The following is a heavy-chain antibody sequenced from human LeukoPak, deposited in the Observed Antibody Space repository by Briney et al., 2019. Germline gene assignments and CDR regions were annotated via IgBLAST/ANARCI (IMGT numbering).Heavy chain of an antibody. CDR3: ARGPTASNYGSYYFDY. J-gene: IGHJ4*02. Sequence: SETLSLTCTVSGGSISSGDYYWSRIRQPPGKGLEWIGYIYYSGSTYYNPSLKSRVTISVDTSKNQFSLKLSSVTAADTAVYYCARGPTASNYGSYYFDYWGQGTLVTVSS. V-gene: IGHV4-30-4*01. CDR1: GGSISSGDYY. CDR2: IYYSGST. D-gene: IGHD4-11*01.